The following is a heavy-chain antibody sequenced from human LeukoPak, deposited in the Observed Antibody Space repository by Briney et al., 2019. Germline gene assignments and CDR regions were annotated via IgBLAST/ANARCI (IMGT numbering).Heavy chain of an antibody. V-gene: IGHV4-34*01. J-gene: IGHJ5*02. D-gene: IGHD3-10*01. CDR1: GGSFSGYY. Sequence: SETLSLTCAVYGGSFSGYYWSWIRQPPGKGLEWIGEINHSGSTNYNPSLKSLVTISVDTSKNQFSLKLSSVTAADTAVYYCARASMVRGVTINWFDPWGRDPRDRVSS. CDR3: ARASMVRGVTINWFDP. CDR2: INHSGST.